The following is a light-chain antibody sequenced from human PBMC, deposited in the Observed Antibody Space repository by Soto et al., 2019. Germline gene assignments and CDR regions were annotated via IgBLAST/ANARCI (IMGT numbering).Light chain of an antibody. CDR2: EVS. CDR3: SSQAGRNTVV. Sequence: QSVQTQPPSASGSPGQSVTISCTGTSSDIGGYDYVSWYQQHPGKAPKVMIFEVSKRPSGVPDRFSGSKSGNTASLTVSGLQAEDEADYYCSSQAGRNTVVFGGGTKLTVL. CDR1: SSDIGGYDY. J-gene: IGLJ2*01. V-gene: IGLV2-8*01.